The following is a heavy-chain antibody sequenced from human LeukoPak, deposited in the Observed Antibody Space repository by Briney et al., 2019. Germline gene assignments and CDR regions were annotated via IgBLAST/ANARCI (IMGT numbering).Heavy chain of an antibody. J-gene: IGHJ4*02. Sequence: GGSLRLSCAASGFTFSSYAMSWVRQAPGKGLEWVSAISGSGGSTYYADSVRGRFTISRDNSKNTLYLQMNSLRAEDTAVYYCAKDAILGWSSGWFDYWGQGTLVTVSS. CDR3: AKDAILGWSSGWFDY. D-gene: IGHD6-19*01. V-gene: IGHV3-23*01. CDR2: ISGSGGST. CDR1: GFTFSSYA.